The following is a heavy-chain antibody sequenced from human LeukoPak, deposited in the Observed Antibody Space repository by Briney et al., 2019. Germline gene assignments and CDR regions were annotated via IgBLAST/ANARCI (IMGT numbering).Heavy chain of an antibody. CDR3: ARDLPANTPQIFDY. J-gene: IGHJ4*02. Sequence: GGSLRPSCAASGFTFSSYWMSWVRQAPGKGLEWVANIKQDGSEKYYVDSVKGRFTISRDNAKNSLYLQMNSLRAEDTAVYYCARDLPANTPQIFDYWGQGTLVTVSS. V-gene: IGHV3-7*01. CDR2: IKQDGSEK. D-gene: IGHD2-2*01. CDR1: GFTFSSYW.